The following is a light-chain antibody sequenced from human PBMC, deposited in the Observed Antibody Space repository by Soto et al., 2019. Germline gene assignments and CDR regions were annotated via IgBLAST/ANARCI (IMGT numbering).Light chain of an antibody. J-gene: IGKJ1*01. V-gene: IGKV3-15*01. Sequence: EIVMTQSPATLSVSPGERATLSCRASQSVTSDLAWYQQKPGQPPRLLIYGASTRLTGVPARFSGSGSGTEFTLTINSLQSEDFAVYYCQQTTNWPRTFGQGTRVEIK. CDR1: QSVTSD. CDR2: GAS. CDR3: QQTTNWPRT.